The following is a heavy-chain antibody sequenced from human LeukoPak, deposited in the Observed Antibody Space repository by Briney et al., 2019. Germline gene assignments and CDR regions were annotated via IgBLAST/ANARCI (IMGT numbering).Heavy chain of an antibody. V-gene: IGHV3-23*01. D-gene: IGHD1-26*01. CDR3: AKSGGFFDT. Sequence: GGSLRLSCAASGFSFDNYAMSWVRQAPGKGLEWVSAIGGSTGRTYYADSVKGRFTVSRDNSKNTLYLQMTSLRAEDTGVYYCAKSGGFFDTWGQGTLVTVSS. CDR1: GFSFDNYA. CDR2: IGGSTGRT. J-gene: IGHJ4*02.